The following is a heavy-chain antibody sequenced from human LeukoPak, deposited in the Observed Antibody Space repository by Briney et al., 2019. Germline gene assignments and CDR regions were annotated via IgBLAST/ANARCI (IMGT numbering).Heavy chain of an antibody. V-gene: IGHV4-4*07. Sequence: SETLSLICSVSGVSISAYYWSWIRQSAGNRLEWIGRIYPGEGIYATATTSYNPSFKSRVTMSGDTSKNQLSLKLSSVTAADTAVYYCARDPTTVTTIFDSWGQGILVTVSS. CDR2: IYPGEGIYATATT. D-gene: IGHD4-4*01. CDR3: ARDPTTVTTIFDS. J-gene: IGHJ4*02. CDR1: GVSISAYY.